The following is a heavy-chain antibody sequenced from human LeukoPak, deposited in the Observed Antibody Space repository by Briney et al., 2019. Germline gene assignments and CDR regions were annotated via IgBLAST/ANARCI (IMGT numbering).Heavy chain of an antibody. V-gene: IGHV4-39*01. Sequence: SETLSLTCTVSGGSISSSSHYWGWIRQPPGKGLEWIGSIYYSGSTYYNSSLKSRLTISVDTSKNQFSLKLSSVTAADTAVYYCARLQRNYYYYMDVWGKGTTVTVSS. CDR3: ARLQRNYYYYMDV. CDR2: IYYSGST. J-gene: IGHJ6*03. CDR1: GGSISSSSHY. D-gene: IGHD5-24*01.